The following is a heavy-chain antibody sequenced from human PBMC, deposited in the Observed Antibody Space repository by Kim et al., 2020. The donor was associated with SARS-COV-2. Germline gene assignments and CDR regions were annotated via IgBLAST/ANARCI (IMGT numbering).Heavy chain of an antibody. V-gene: IGHV1-18*01. D-gene: IGHD6-6*01. Sequence: NYEPKLKGRVTMTTDPSTSTAYMELRSLRSDDTAVYYCAIAARPDYYMDVWGKGTTVTVSS. CDR3: AIAARPDYYMDV. J-gene: IGHJ6*03.